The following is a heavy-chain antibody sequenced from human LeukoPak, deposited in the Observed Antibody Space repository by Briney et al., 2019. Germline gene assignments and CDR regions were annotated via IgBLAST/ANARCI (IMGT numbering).Heavy chain of an antibody. V-gene: IGHV3-30-3*01. J-gene: IGHJ4*02. D-gene: IGHD6-6*01. CDR2: ISYDGSNK. CDR1: GFTFSSYA. Sequence: PGGSLRLSCAASGFTFSSYAMHWVRQAPGKGLEWVAVISYDGSNKYYADSVKGRFTISRDNAKNSLYLQMNSLRAEDTAVYYCARGYSSSFGGAPDYWGQGTLVTVSS. CDR3: ARGYSSSFGGAPDY.